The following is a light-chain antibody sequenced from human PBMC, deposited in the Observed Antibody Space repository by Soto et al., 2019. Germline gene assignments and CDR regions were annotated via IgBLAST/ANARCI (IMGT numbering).Light chain of an antibody. J-gene: IGLJ2*01. CDR3: ASWDDSLSGVV. Sequence: QSVLTQPPSASGTPGQRVTISCSGSSSNIGINYVYWYQQLPGTAPKLLIYRNNQRPSGVPDRLSGSKSGTSASLAISGLRSEDEADYYCASWDDSLSGVVFGGGTKLTVL. CDR1: SSNIGINY. V-gene: IGLV1-47*01. CDR2: RNN.